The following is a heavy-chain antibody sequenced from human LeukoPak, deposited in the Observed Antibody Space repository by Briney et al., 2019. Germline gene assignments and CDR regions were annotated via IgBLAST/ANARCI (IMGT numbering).Heavy chain of an antibody. D-gene: IGHD2-15*01. CDR1: GYSFTNYL. Sequence: ASVKVSCKTSGYSFTNYLMHWMRQAPGQSLQWMGWINTAITETKYSQNFQGRVTISRDTSATTADMELSSLRSEDTAVYFCARDSGPFDYWGQGTQVTVSS. CDR2: INTAITET. J-gene: IGHJ4*02. CDR3: ARDSGPFDY. V-gene: IGHV1-3*04.